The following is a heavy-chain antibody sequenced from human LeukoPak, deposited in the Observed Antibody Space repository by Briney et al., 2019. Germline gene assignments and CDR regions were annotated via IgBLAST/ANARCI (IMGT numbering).Heavy chain of an antibody. Sequence: GRSLRLSCAASGFTFDDYAMHWVRQAPGKGLEWVSGISWNSGSIGYADSVEGRFTISRDNAKNSLYLQMNSLRAEDMALYYCAKDARHDSSGYPDYWGQGTLVTVSS. D-gene: IGHD3-22*01. V-gene: IGHV3-9*03. CDR1: GFTFDDYA. CDR2: ISWNSGSI. J-gene: IGHJ4*02. CDR3: AKDARHDSSGYPDY.